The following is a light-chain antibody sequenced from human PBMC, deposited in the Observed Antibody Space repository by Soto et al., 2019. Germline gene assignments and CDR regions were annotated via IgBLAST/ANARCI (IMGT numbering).Light chain of an antibody. CDR2: AAS. V-gene: IGKV1-9*01. CDR1: QDVSRS. Sequence: DTPLTQSPSFLSESVGDRVTINCGASQDVSRSLGWYQQKPGKAPKLLISAASTLHSGVPSRFSGSGSGTDFTLTISSLQPEDFATYYCQQLWTYPLTFGGGTKVEI. J-gene: IGKJ4*01. CDR3: QQLWTYPLT.